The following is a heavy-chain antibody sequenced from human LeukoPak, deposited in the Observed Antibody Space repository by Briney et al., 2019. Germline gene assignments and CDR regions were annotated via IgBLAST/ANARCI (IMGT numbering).Heavy chain of an antibody. V-gene: IGHV4-30-4*02. CDR1: GGSISSGDYY. J-gene: IGHJ4*02. D-gene: IGHD4-11*01. CDR3: ARLWGLTTLGVAYYFDY. CDR2: IHYSGST. Sequence: SETLSLTCTVSGGSISSGDYYWSWIRQPPGKGLGWIGYIHYSGSTYYNPSLKSRVTISVDTSKNQFSLKLSSVTAADTAVYYCARLWGLTTLGVAYYFDYWGQGTLVTVSS.